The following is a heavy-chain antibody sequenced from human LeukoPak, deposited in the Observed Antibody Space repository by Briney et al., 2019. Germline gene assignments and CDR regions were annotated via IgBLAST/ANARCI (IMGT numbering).Heavy chain of an antibody. Sequence: ASVKVSCKASGGTLSSYAISWVRQAPGQGLEWMGRIIPILGIANYAQKFQGRVTITADKSTSTAYMELSSLRSEDTAVYYCARDGSPVRGVPLYYYYGMDVWGQGTTVTVSS. CDR3: ARDGSPVRGVPLYYYYGMDV. CDR1: GGTLSSYA. V-gene: IGHV1-69*04. J-gene: IGHJ6*02. CDR2: IIPILGIA. D-gene: IGHD3-10*01.